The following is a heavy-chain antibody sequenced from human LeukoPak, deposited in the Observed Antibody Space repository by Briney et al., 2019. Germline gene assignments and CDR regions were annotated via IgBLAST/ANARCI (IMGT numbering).Heavy chain of an antibody. Sequence: PGGSLRLSCAASGFTFSSYGMHWVRQAPGKGLEWVAFIRCDGSNKYYADSVKGRFTISRDNSKNTLYLQMNSLRAEDTAVYYCAKGFRNYYYYYYMDVWGKGTTVTVSS. CDR3: AKGFRNYYYYYYMDV. CDR1: GFTFSSYG. D-gene: IGHD1-14*01. J-gene: IGHJ6*03. CDR2: IRCDGSNK. V-gene: IGHV3-30*02.